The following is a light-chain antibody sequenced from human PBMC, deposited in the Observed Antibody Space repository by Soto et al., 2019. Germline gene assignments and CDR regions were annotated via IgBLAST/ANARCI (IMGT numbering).Light chain of an antibody. CDR2: WAS. CDR3: HQYYTTPWT. CDR1: QSVLYSSNNKNY. Sequence: DSVMTQSPDSLAVSLGERATINCKSSQSVLYSSNNKNYLAWYQQKAGQPPNLIIYWASTRKSGVPDRFSGSGSGTDLTLTISSLQAEDVAVYYCHQYYTTPWTFGQGTRLELK. J-gene: IGKJ1*01. V-gene: IGKV4-1*01.